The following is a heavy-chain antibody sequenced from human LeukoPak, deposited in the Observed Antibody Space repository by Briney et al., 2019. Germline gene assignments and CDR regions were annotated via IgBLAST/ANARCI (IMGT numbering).Heavy chain of an antibody. J-gene: IGHJ6*03. V-gene: IGHV3-23*01. CDR1: GFTFSSYG. D-gene: IGHD3-10*01. Sequence: GGSLRLSCAASGFTFSSYGMSWVRQAPGKGLEWVSAISGSGGSTYYADSVKGRFTISRDNAKNSLYLQMNSLRAEDTAVYYCARTYYYGSGSYRYYYYMDVWGKGTTVTISS. CDR2: ISGSGGST. CDR3: ARTYYYGSGSYRYYYYMDV.